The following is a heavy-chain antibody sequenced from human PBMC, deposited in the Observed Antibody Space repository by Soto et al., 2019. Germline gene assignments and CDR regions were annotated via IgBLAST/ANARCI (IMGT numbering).Heavy chain of an antibody. CDR2: ISGSGGST. Sequence: HPGGSLRLSCAASGFTFSSYAMSWVRQAPGKGLEWVSAISGSGGSTYYADSVKGRFTISRDNSKNTLYLQMNSLRAEDTAVYYCAKDYYYGSGSYYKPNWDYFDYWGQGTLVTVSS. V-gene: IGHV3-23*01. D-gene: IGHD3-10*01. CDR1: GFTFSSYA. CDR3: AKDYYYGSGSYYKPNWDYFDY. J-gene: IGHJ4*02.